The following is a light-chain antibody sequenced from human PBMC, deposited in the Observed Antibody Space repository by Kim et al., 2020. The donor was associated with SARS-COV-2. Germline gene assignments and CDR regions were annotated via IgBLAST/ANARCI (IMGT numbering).Light chain of an antibody. CDR2: LAS. CDR3: QHYSRFPYT. Sequence: SASVGDRVTITCRASENIGSWLAWSQQKPGRAPSLLIYLASTLESGVPSRFSGTGSGTEFSLSITSLQPDDFATYFCQHYSRFPYTFGQGTKLEI. CDR1: ENIGSW. V-gene: IGKV1-5*03. J-gene: IGKJ2*01.